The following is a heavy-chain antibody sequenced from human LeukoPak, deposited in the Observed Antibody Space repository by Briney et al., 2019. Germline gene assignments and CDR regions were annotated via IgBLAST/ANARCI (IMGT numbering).Heavy chain of an antibody. Sequence: PGGPLRLSCAAPGFTFDDYAMHWVRQAPGKGLEWVSGISWNSGTIGYADSVKGRFTISRDNAKKSLFLQMNSLRAEDTALYYCAKGLYSTSSGQFDYWGQGTLVTVSS. CDR1: GFTFDDYA. D-gene: IGHD6-6*01. CDR2: ISWNSGTI. V-gene: IGHV3-9*01. CDR3: AKGLYSTSSGQFDY. J-gene: IGHJ4*02.